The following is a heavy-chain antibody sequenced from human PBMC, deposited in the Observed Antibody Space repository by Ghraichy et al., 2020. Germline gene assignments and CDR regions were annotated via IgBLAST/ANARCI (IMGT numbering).Heavy chain of an antibody. D-gene: IGHD7-27*01. V-gene: IGHV3-49*04. CDR3: TRVSDELGILGGFDY. CDR2: IRSKADGGTT. Sequence: GGSLRLSCTASGFTFGDYAMSWVRQAPGKGLEWVGFIRSKADGGTTEYAASVKGRFTISRYDSKSIPYMHMNSLKTEDTAVYYCTRVSDELGILGGFDYWGQGTLVTVSS. J-gene: IGHJ4*02. CDR1: GFTFGDYA.